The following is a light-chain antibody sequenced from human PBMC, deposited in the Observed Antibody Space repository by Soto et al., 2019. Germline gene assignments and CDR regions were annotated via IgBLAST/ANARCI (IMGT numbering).Light chain of an antibody. Sequence: QSVLTQPASVSGSPGQSITISCTGTSSDVGGYNYVSWYQQQPGKAPKLMIYEVSNRPSGVSNRFSGSESGNTASLTISGLQAEDEADYYCSSYTSSSPWVFGGGTQLTV. V-gene: IGLV2-14*01. CDR1: SSDVGGYNY. CDR3: SSYTSSSPWV. CDR2: EVS. J-gene: IGLJ3*02.